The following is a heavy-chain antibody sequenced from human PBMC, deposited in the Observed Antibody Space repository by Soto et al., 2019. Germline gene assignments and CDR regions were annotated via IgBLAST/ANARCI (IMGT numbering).Heavy chain of an antibody. V-gene: IGHV3-48*03. CDR3: AIDQVYCSSTSCYSYYYYYGMAD. CDR2: ISSSGSTI. CDR1: GFTFSSYE. Sequence: GGSLALTCAASGFTFSSYEMNWVRQAPGKGLEWVSYISSSGSTIYYADSVKGRLTISRDNAKNSLYQKMNTLRAEYAAVSDCAIDQVYCSSTSCYSYYYYYGMADWGHGTTVPVSS. D-gene: IGHD2-2*02. J-gene: IGHJ6*02.